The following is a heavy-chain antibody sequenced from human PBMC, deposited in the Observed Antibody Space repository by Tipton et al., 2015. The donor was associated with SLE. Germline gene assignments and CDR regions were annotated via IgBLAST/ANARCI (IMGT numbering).Heavy chain of an antibody. V-gene: IGHV4-59*01. J-gene: IGHJ4*02. CDR2: IYYSGST. D-gene: IGHD3-16*01. Sequence: LRLSCIVSGGITHNYWSWIRQSPGRGLEWIGYIYYSGSTNYNPSLKSRVTISVDTSKNQFSLKLSSVTAADTAVYYCARDLGRLYFDYWGQGTLVTVSS. CDR3: ARDLGRLYFDY. CDR1: GGITHNY.